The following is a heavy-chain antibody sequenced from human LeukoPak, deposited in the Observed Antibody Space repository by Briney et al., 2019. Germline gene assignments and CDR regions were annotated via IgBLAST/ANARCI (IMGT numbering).Heavy chain of an antibody. J-gene: IGHJ4*02. V-gene: IGHV5-51*01. CDR1: GYTFTSYW. D-gene: IGHD2/OR15-2a*01. CDR3: ARLSITTSLRLYYFDY. CDR2: IYPRDSDT. Sequence: GESLKISCKTSGYTFTSYWIAWVRQMPGKGLEWMGIIYPRDSDTRDNPSFQGQVTFSADKSVNTAYLQWSSLRASDTAIYYCARLSITTSLRLYYFDYWGQGTLVTVPS.